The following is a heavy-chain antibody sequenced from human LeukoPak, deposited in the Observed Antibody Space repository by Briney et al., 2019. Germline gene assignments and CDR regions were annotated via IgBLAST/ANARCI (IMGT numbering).Heavy chain of an antibody. V-gene: IGHV4-38-2*02. D-gene: IGHD6-13*01. Sequence: SETLSLTCSVPIYSISHGYYWGWIRQPPGKGLEWIANIYHTGSTYYNPSLESRVYISIDTSKNQFYLNLHSATAADTAIYYCARSVSSIRSWFDPWGQGTLVIVSS. J-gene: IGHJ5*02. CDR1: IYSISHGYY. CDR3: ARSVSSIRSWFDP. CDR2: IYHTGST.